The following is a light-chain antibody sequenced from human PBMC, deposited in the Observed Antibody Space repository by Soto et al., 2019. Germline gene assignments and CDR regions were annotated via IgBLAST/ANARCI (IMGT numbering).Light chain of an antibody. CDR3: QQRSIWPWT. Sequence: DIVLTQSPATLSLSPGERATLSCRASQSVSSYLAWYQHKPGQAPRLLIYDASNRATGIPARFSGSGSGTDFTLTISSLEPEDFAVYYCQQRSIWPWTFGQGTKVDIK. CDR1: QSVSSY. V-gene: IGKV3-11*01. CDR2: DAS. J-gene: IGKJ1*01.